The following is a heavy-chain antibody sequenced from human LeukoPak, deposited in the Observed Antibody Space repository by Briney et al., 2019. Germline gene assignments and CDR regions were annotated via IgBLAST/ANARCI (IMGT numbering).Heavy chain of an antibody. Sequence: ALRLSCAASGFTFDDYAMHWVRQAPGKGLEWVSGISWNSGSIGYADSGKGRFTISRDNAKNSLYLQMNSLRAEDMALYYCAKDIAAAGTDAFDIWSQGTMVTVSS. CDR1: GFTFDDYA. J-gene: IGHJ3*02. V-gene: IGHV3-9*03. CDR3: AKDIAAAGTDAFDI. D-gene: IGHD6-13*01. CDR2: ISWNSGSI.